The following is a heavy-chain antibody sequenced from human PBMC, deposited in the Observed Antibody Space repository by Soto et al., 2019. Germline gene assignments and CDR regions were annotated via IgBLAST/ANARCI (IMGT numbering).Heavy chain of an antibody. Sequence: GSSVKVSCKASGYTFSRYGISWVRQAPGQGLEGMGWISGFNGNTKESEKLQGRVTLTTDTAATTAHIELRGLRSDDTAVYYCARASAYSTPWSFDNWG. CDR2: ISGFNGNT. V-gene: IGHV1-18*01. J-gene: IGHJ4*01. CDR1: GYTFSRYG. D-gene: IGHD6-13*01. CDR3: ARASAYSTPWSFDN.